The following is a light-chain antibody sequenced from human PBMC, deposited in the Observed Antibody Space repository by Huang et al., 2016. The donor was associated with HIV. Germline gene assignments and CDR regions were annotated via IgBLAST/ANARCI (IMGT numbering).Light chain of an antibody. CDR2: LGS. CDR3: MEALKTPYT. J-gene: IGKJ2*01. CDR1: QSLLHTHASNY. Sequence: DIVMIQSPLSLPVTPGEPASISCRSSQSLLHTHASNYLDWYLQKPGQSPQLLIYLGSSRASGVPDRFSGGGSGTRFSLNISRVEAEDAGIYYCMEALKTPYTFGQGTKLEIK. V-gene: IGKV2-28*01.